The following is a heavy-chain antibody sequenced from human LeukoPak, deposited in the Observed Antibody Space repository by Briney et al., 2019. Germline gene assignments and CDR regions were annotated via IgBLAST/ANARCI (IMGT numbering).Heavy chain of an antibody. Sequence: GGSLRLSCAASGFTFNSYAMAWVRQAPEKGLEWVSSITDNGISTYYADSVKGRFTISRDNSKNTLFLQMNSLRAEGTAVYYCAKDNSFSRYGGKNPFDYWGQGTLVTVSS. CDR2: ITDNGIST. V-gene: IGHV3-23*01. CDR3: AKDNSFSRYGGKNPFDY. D-gene: IGHD4-23*01. J-gene: IGHJ4*02. CDR1: GFTFNSYA.